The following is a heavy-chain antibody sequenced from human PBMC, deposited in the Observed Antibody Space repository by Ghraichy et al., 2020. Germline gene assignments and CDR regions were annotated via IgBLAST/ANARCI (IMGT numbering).Heavy chain of an antibody. Sequence: GGSLRLSCAASGFTFSSYWMSWVRQAPGKGLEWVANIKQDGSEKYYVDSVKGRFTISRDNAKNSLYLQMNSLRAEDTAVYYCARDGGHYDFWSGSYYYYYYMDVWGKGTTVTVSS. CDR1: GFTFSSYW. J-gene: IGHJ6*03. D-gene: IGHD3-3*01. CDR3: ARDGGHYDFWSGSYYYYYYMDV. CDR2: IKQDGSEK. V-gene: IGHV3-7*03.